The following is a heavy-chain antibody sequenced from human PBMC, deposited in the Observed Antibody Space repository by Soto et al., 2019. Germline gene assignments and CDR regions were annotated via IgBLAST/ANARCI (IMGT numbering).Heavy chain of an antibody. V-gene: IGHV3-30*18. J-gene: IGHJ4*02. D-gene: IGHD1-26*01. CDR1: GFTFSSYG. Sequence: QVQLVESGGGVVQPGRSLRLSCAASGFTFSSYGMHWVRQAPGKGLEWVAVISYDGSNKYYADPVKGRFTISRDNSKNTLYLQMNSLRAEDTAVYYCAKDLGGPDGYWGQGTLVTVSS. CDR3: AKDLGGPDGY. CDR2: ISYDGSNK.